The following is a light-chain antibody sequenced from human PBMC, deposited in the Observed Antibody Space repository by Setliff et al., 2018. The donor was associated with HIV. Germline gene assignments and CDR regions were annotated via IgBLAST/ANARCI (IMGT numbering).Light chain of an antibody. CDR2: ELS. J-gene: IGLJ1*01. V-gene: IGLV2-8*01. CDR3: ASYAGDGVNDIYV. CDR1: SSDIGSHNH. Sequence: QSALTQPPSASGSPGQSVAISCTGTSSDIGSHNHVSWYQQYPGKAPKLMIYELSQRPSGVPDRFSGSKSGNTASLTVSGLQAEDEADYYCASYAGDGVNDIYVFGTGTKVTVL.